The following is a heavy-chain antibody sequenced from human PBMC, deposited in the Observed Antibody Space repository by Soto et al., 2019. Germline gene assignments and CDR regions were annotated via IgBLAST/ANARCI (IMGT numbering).Heavy chain of an antibody. CDR1: GYTFTSYG. CDR2: ISAYNGNT. J-gene: IGHJ3*02. Sequence: GASVKVSCKASGYTFTSYGISWVRQAPGQGLEWMGWISAYNGNTNYAQKLQGRVTMTTDTSTSTAYMELRSLRSDDTAVYYCARSRTNIVVVTAIDAFDIWGQGTMVTLSS. V-gene: IGHV1-18*01. CDR3: ARSRTNIVVVTAIDAFDI. D-gene: IGHD2-21*02.